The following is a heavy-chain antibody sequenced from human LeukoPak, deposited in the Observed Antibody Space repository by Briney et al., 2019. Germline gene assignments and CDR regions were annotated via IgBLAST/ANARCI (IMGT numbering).Heavy chain of an antibody. Sequence: SETLSLTCAVYGWSFSGYYWSWIRQPPGKGLGWIGEINHSGSTNYNPSLKSRVTISVDTSKNQFSLKLSSVTAADTAVYYCARGGDGYNFLNRGEYYYFDYWGQGTLVTVSS. CDR1: GWSFSGYY. D-gene: IGHD5-24*01. CDR2: INHSGST. V-gene: IGHV4-34*01. CDR3: ARGGDGYNFLNRGEYYYFDY. J-gene: IGHJ4*02.